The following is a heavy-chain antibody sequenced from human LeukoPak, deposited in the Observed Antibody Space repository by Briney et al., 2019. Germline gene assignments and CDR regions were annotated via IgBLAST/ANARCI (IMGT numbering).Heavy chain of an antibody. CDR3: TRGSCSNGVCYHSDY. J-gene: IGHJ4*02. CDR1: GFTFGDYA. CDR2: ITIKAYGGTT. Sequence: GGSLRLSCTAFGFTFGDYAMSWVRQAPGKGLEWVGFITIKAYGGTTEYAASVKGRFTISRDDSKSIAYLQMNSLKTEDTAVYYCTRGSCSNGVCYHSDYWGQGTLVTVSS. D-gene: IGHD2-8*01. V-gene: IGHV3-49*04.